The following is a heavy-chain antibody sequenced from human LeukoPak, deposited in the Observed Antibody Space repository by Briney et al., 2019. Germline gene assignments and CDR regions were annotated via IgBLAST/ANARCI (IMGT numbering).Heavy chain of an antibody. CDR3: ARDMYYDSSGYPY. V-gene: IGHV1-2*02. Sequence: ASVKVSCKASGYTFTGYYMHWVRQAPGQGLEWMGWINPNSGGTNYAQKFQGRVTVTRDTSISTAYMELSRLRSDDTAVYYCARDMYYDSSGYPYWGQGTLVTVSS. D-gene: IGHD3-22*01. CDR1: GYTFTGYY. J-gene: IGHJ4*02. CDR2: INPNSGGT.